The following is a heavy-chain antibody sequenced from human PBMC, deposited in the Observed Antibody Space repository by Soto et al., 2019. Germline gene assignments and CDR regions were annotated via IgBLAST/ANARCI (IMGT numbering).Heavy chain of an antibody. CDR3: ARGYGRNFDY. V-gene: IGHV4-4*02. CDR2: IYHSGST. Sequence: SETLSLTCAVSGASISSAHWWNLVRQPPGKGLEWIGEIYHSGSTNYNPSLQSRVTVSVDTSKNQFSLKLSSVTAADTAVYYCARGYGRNFDYWGQGTLVTVSS. CDR1: GASISSAHW. J-gene: IGHJ4*02. D-gene: IGHD5-18*01.